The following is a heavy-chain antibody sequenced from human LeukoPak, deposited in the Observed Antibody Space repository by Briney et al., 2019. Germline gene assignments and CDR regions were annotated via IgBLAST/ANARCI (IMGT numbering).Heavy chain of an antibody. CDR1: GGSISSGGYS. Sequence: SQTLSLTCAVSGGSISSGGYSWSWIRQPPGKGLEWIGYIYYSGSTYYNPSLKSRVTISVDTSKNQFSLKLSSVTAADTAIYYCARDLVTDYYHHYFDYWGQGTLVTVSS. CDR2: IYYSGST. V-gene: IGHV4-30-4*07. D-gene: IGHD3-9*01. CDR3: ARDLVTDYYHHYFDY. J-gene: IGHJ4*02.